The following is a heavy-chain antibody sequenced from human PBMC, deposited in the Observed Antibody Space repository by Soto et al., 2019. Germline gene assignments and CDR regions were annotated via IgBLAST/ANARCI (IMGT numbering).Heavy chain of an antibody. J-gene: IGHJ4*02. V-gene: IGHV3-23*01. D-gene: IGHD3-3*01. Sequence: SLRLSCAASGFTFSSYAMSWVRQAPGKGLEWVSAISGSGGSTYYADSVKGRLTISRDNSKNTLYLQMNSLRAEDTAVYYCAKETSTVLRFLEWLLYFDYWGQGTLVTVSS. CDR2: ISGSGGST. CDR3: AKETSTVLRFLEWLLYFDY. CDR1: GFTFSSYA.